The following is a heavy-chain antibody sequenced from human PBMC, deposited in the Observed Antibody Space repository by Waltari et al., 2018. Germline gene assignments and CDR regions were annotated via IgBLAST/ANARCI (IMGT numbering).Heavy chain of an antibody. CDR2: TYYRSKWDN. CDR1: GYSVSSNSAA. V-gene: IGHV6-1*01. J-gene: IGHJ6*02. CDR3: ARSYSGYDPRAYYYYYYGMDV. Sequence: QVQLQQSGPGLVKPSQTLSLTCAISGYSVSSNSAAWNWIRQSPSRGLEWLGRTYYRSKWDNDYAVSVKSRITINPDTSKNQFSLQLNSVTPEDTAVYYCARSYSGYDPRAYYYYYYGMDVWGQGTTVTVSS. D-gene: IGHD5-12*01.